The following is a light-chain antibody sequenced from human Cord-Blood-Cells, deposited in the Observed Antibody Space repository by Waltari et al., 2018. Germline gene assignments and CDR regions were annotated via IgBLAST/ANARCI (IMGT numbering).Light chain of an antibody. J-gene: IGKJ2*01. CDR2: DAS. CDR1: QSISSW. Sequence: DIQMTQSPSTLSASVGDRVTLTCRASQSISSWLAWYQQKPAKAPKLRIYDASSLESGVPARLGGRGAGTEFTLTSSRLWPDDFATYYCRQYNSYSTTCGQGTKLEMK. V-gene: IGKV1-5*01. CDR3: RQYNSYSTT.